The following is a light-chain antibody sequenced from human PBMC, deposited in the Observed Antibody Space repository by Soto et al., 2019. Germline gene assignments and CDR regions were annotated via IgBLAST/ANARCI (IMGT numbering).Light chain of an antibody. CDR2: GAS. V-gene: IGKV3-15*01. J-gene: IGKJ1*01. CDR1: QSVSSY. CDR3: QQYNDWPPWT. Sequence: EIVLTQSPGTLSLSPGERATLSCRASQSVSSYLAWYQQKPGQAPRLLIYGASTRATGIPARFSGSGSGTEFTLTISSLQSEDFAVYYCQQYNDWPPWTFGQGTKVDIK.